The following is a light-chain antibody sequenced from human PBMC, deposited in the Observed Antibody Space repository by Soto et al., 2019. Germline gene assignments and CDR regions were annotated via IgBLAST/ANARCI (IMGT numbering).Light chain of an antibody. Sequence: EIVMTQSPDTLSVSPGERATLSCRASQSVSDRVFWYQQKSGQAPSLLIYGASSRATGIPDRFSGSGSGTDFTLTISRLEPEDFAVYYCQQYGSSPAFGQGTKVDIK. CDR2: GAS. J-gene: IGKJ1*01. CDR3: QQYGSSPA. V-gene: IGKV3-20*01. CDR1: QSVSDRV.